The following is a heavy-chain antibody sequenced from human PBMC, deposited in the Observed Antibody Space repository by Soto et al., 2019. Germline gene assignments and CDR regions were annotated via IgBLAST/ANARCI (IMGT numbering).Heavy chain of an antibody. CDR1: GFTFGSYA. Sequence: GGPLRLSCAASGFTFGSYAMHWVRQAPGKGLEWVAVISYDGSNKYYADSVKGRFTISRDNSKNTLYLQMNSLRAEDTAVYYCARDFRSTTSFYYYGMDVWGQGTTVTVSS. J-gene: IGHJ6*01. CDR2: ISYDGSNK. V-gene: IGHV3-30-3*01. CDR3: ARDFRSTTSFYYYGMDV. D-gene: IGHD2-2*01.